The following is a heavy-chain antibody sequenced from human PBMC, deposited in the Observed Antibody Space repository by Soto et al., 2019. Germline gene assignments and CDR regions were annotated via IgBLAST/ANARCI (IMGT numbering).Heavy chain of an antibody. CDR2: INAGNGNT. V-gene: IGHV1-3*01. Sequence: ASVKVSCKASGYTFTSYAMHWVRQAPGQRLEWMGWINAGNGNTKYSQKFQGGVTITRDTSASTAHMELSSLRSEDTAVYYCARERGRQYYGSGSYYRSLAPWFDPWGQGTLVTVSS. J-gene: IGHJ5*02. CDR3: ARERGRQYYGSGSYYRSLAPWFDP. D-gene: IGHD3-10*01. CDR1: GYTFTSYA.